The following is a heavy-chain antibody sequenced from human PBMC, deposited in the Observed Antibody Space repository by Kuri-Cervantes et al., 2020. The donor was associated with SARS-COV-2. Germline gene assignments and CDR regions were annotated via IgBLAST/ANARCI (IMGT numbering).Heavy chain of an antibody. J-gene: IGHJ4*02. CDR2: IYCSGST. CDR3: ARVSRPYYFDY. V-gene: IGHV4-39*07. CDR1: GGSISSSSYY. Sequence: GSLRLSCTVSGGSISSSSYYWGWIRQPPGKGLEWIGSIYCSGSTYYNPSLKSRVTISVDTSKNQFSLKLSSVTVADTAVYYCARVSRPYYFDYWGQGTLVTVSS.